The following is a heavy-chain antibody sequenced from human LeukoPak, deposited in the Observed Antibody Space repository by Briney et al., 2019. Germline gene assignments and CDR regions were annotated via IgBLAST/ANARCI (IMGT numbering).Heavy chain of an antibody. J-gene: IGHJ4*02. Sequence: PGGSLRLSCAASGFTFSSYGMHWVRQAPGKGLEWVAVIWYDGSNKYYADSVKGRFTISRDNSKNTLYLQMNSLRAEDTAVYYCAKDPTYDSSGYYFRYFDYWGQGTLVTVSS. V-gene: IGHV3-33*06. CDR2: IWYDGSNK. CDR1: GFTFSSYG. D-gene: IGHD3-22*01. CDR3: AKDPTYDSSGYYFRYFDY.